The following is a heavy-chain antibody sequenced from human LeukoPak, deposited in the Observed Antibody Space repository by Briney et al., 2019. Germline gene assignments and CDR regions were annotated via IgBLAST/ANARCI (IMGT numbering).Heavy chain of an antibody. CDR1: GFTFSSYA. J-gene: IGHJ4*02. V-gene: IGHV3-23*01. CDR2: ISGSGGST. CDR3: AKEEDIVVVPAATFDY. D-gene: IGHD2-2*01. Sequence: GGSLRLSCAASGFTFSSYAMSWVRQAPGKGLEWVSAISGSGGSTYYADSVKGRFTISRDNSKNTLYLQMNSPRAEDTAVYYCAKEEDIVVVPAATFDYWGQGTLVTVSS.